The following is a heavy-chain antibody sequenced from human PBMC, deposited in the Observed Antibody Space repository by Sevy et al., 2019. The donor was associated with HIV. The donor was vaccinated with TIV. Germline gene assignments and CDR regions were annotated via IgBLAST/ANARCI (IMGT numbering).Heavy chain of an antibody. Sequence: GGSLRLSCAASGFTFSNYAMSWVRQAPGKGLEWVSAISGSGGSIYYADSVKGRFTISRDNSKNTMYLQMNSLRAEDTAVYYCAKCNEYYCYYSKDVWGKGTTVTVSS. CDR2: ISGSGGSI. CDR1: GFTFSNYA. J-gene: IGHJ6*03. D-gene: IGHD2-8*01. V-gene: IGHV3-23*01. CDR3: AKCNEYYCYYSKDV.